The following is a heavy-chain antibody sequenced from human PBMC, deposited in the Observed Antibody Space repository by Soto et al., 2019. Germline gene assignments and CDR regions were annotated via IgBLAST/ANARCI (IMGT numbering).Heavy chain of an antibody. D-gene: IGHD1-26*01. V-gene: IGHV1-69*06. CDR2: LVPVFGTA. CDR3: ALSPWVFDY. CDR1: GGTFSSLA. Sequence: QVQLVQSGAEVKKPGSSVKVSCKASGGTFSSLAISWVRQAPGQGLEWMGGLVPVFGTANYAQKFQDRVTITADKSTSTSDMELRSLRSEDTAVYYCALSPWVFDYWGQGTLVTVSS. J-gene: IGHJ4*02.